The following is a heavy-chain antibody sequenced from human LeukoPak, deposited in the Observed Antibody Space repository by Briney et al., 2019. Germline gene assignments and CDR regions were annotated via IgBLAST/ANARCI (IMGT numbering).Heavy chain of an antibody. CDR2: ISAYNGNT. V-gene: IGHV1-18*04. D-gene: IGHD3-10*01. Sequence: ASVKVSCKASGYTFTGYYMHWVRQAPGQGLEWMGWISAYNGNTNYAQKLQGRVTMTTDTSTSTAYMELRSLRSDDTAVYYCARDLMVRGVPQYWGQGTLVTVSS. CDR3: ARDLMVRGVPQY. CDR1: GYTFTGYY. J-gene: IGHJ4*02.